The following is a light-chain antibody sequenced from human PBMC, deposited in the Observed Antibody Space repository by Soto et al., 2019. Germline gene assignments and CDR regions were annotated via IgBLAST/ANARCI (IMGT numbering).Light chain of an antibody. J-gene: IGLJ2*01. V-gene: IGLV1-40*01. CDR1: TSNIGAGYD. CDR2: GHS. CDR3: QSYDSGLVGLI. Sequence: QPVLTQPPSVSGAPGQRVTIACTGSTSNIGAGYDVHWYRHLPGAAPKLLLSGHSHLPSGVPDRLSGSKSGTSASLAITGLQAEDEADYYCQSYDSGLVGLIFGAGTKLTVL.